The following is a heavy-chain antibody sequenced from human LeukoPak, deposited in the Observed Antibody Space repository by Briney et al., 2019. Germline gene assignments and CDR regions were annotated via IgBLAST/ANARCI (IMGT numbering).Heavy chain of an antibody. Sequence: GGSLRLSCAASGFTFSSYAMSWVRQAPGKGLEWVSAISGSGGSTYYADSVKGRFTISRDNSENTLYLQMNSLRAEDTAVYYCAKANVLLWFGECFDYWGQGTLVTVSS. CDR2: ISGSGGST. V-gene: IGHV3-23*01. CDR1: GFTFSSYA. J-gene: IGHJ4*02. CDR3: AKANVLLWFGECFDY. D-gene: IGHD3-10*01.